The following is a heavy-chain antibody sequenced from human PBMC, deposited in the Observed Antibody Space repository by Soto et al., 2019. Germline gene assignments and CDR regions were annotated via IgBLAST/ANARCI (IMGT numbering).Heavy chain of an antibody. CDR2: ISGSGGTT. Sequence: GGSLRLSCAASGFTFSSYAMSWVRQAPGKGLEWVSAISGSGGTTYSADSVKGRFTISRDNSKDTLYLQMNSLRAEDTAVYYCAKDGLGTPPDGDYVVVRYNWFDPWGQGTLVTVSS. CDR3: AKDGLGTPPDGDYVVVRYNWFDP. CDR1: GFTFSSYA. V-gene: IGHV3-23*01. D-gene: IGHD4-17*01. J-gene: IGHJ5*02.